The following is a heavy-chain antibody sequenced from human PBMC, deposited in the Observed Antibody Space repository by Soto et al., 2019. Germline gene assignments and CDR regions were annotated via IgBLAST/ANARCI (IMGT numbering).Heavy chain of an antibody. V-gene: IGHV3-30*18. J-gene: IGHJ6*03. D-gene: IGHD3-3*01. CDR1: GFTFSSYG. CDR3: AKTQGRDFWTYYYMDV. CDR2: ISYDGSNK. Sequence: QVQLVESGGGVVQPGRSLRLSCAASGFTFSSYGMHWVRQAPGKGLEWVAVISYDGSNKYYADSVKGRFTISRDNSKNTLYLQMNSLRAEDTAVYYCAKTQGRDFWTYYYMDVWGKGTTVTVSS.